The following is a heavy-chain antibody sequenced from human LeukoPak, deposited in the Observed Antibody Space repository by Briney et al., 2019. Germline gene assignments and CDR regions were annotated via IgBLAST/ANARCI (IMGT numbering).Heavy chain of an antibody. V-gene: IGHV1-46*01. CDR2: INPSGGST. J-gene: IGHJ4*02. Sequence: GASVKVSCKASGYTFTSYYMHWVRQAPGQGLEWMGIINPSGGSTSYAQKFQGRVTMTRDMSTSTVYMELSSLRSDDTAVYYCAREEWELRPFDYWGQGTLVTVSS. CDR1: GYTFTSYY. CDR3: AREEWELRPFDY. D-gene: IGHD1-26*01.